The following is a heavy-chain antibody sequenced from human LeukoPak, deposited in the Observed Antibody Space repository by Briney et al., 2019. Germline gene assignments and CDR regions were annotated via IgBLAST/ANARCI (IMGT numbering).Heavy chain of an antibody. D-gene: IGHD3-10*01. CDR1: GFTFSTYN. Sequence: GESLKISCAASGFTFSTYNMNWLRQAPGKGLEWVSYISSGSSTIFYADSVKGRFTISRDNAKTSLYLQMNSLRAEDTAVYYCARATPSGSYWFDYWGQGTLVTVSS. CDR3: ARATPSGSYWFDY. J-gene: IGHJ4*02. CDR2: ISSGSSTI. V-gene: IGHV3-48*01.